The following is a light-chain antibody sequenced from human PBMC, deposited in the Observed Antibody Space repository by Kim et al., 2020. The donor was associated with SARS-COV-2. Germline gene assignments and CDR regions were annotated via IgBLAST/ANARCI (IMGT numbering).Light chain of an antibody. J-gene: IGLJ2*01. CDR2: DVS. V-gene: IGLV2-14*03. CDR1: SSDVGGYNY. Sequence: GQTITVTCTGTSSDVGGYNYVSWYQQPPGKAPKLMIYDVSNRPSGVSNRFSGSKSGSTASLTISGLQAEDEADYYCSSYTSSSTLVFGGGTKLTVL. CDR3: SSYTSSSTLV.